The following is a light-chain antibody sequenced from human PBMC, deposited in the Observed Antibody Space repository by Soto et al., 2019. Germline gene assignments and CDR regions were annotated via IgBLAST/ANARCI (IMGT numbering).Light chain of an antibody. V-gene: IGKV3-15*01. Sequence: ETVMTQSPVTLSVSPGDTATLSCRASQRVSNHFAWYQQKTGQAPRLLIYAESTRAAGVPVRLSGSGSETEFNLTISSLQPDDFATYYCQNYNSYSEACGQGTKVDIK. CDR2: AES. CDR3: QNYNSYSEA. J-gene: IGKJ1*01. CDR1: QRVSNH.